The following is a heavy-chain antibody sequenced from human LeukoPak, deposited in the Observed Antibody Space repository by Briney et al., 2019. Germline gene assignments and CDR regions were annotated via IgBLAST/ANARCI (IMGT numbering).Heavy chain of an antibody. CDR3: ARRGTAPDD. J-gene: IGHJ4*02. D-gene: IGHD1-1*01. Sequence: GGSLRLSCAASGFTFSSYAMSWVRQAPGKGLEWVSATSGSGGSTYYADSVKGRFTISRDNSKNTLDLQMNSLRAEDTAVYYCARRGTAPDDWGQGTLVTVSS. CDR2: TSGSGGST. V-gene: IGHV3-23*01. CDR1: GFTFSSYA.